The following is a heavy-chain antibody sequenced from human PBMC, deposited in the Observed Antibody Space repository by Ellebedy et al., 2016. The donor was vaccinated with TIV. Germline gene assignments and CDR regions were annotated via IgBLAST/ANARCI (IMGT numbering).Heavy chain of an antibody. CDR2: ISGSADST. Sequence: GESLKISCAASGFTFSTYAMSWVHQAPGKGLEWVSAISGSADSTYYADSVKGRFTISRDNSKNTLSLQMNSLRAEDTAIYYCAKGGLAASLPNWYFDLWGRGTLVTVSS. V-gene: IGHV3-23*01. CDR1: GFTFSTYA. J-gene: IGHJ2*01. CDR3: AKGGLAASLPNWYFDL. D-gene: IGHD6-6*01.